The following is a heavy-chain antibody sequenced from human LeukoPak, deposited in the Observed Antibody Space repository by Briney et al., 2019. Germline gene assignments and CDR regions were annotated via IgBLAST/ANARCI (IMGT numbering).Heavy chain of an antibody. D-gene: IGHD3-22*01. V-gene: IGHV4-39*07. Sequence: PSETLSLTCTVSGGSISSSSYYWGWIRQPPGKGLEWIGSIYHSGSTYYNPSLKSRVTISVDTSKNQFSLKLSSVTAADTAVYYCARSESGYYDSSGYSDYWGQGTLVTVSS. J-gene: IGHJ4*02. CDR2: IYHSGST. CDR1: GGSISSSSYY. CDR3: ARSESGYYDSSGYSDY.